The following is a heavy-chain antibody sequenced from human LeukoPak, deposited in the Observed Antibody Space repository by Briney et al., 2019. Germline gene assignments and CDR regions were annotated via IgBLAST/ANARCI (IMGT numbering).Heavy chain of an antibody. CDR2: INPDGTTT. CDR3: AKAPSHYGSGNTG. V-gene: IGHV3-74*01. CDR1: GFTFSSSW. D-gene: IGHD3-10*01. J-gene: IGHJ4*02. Sequence: GGSLRLSCAASGFTFSSSWMHWVRQAPGKGLVWVSRINPDGTTTSYADSVKGRFTISRDNAKNTLYLQMNSLRAEDTAVYYCAKAPSHYGSGNTGWGQGTLVTVSS.